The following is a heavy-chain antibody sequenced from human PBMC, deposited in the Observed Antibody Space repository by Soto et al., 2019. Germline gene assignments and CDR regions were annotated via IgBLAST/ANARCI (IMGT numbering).Heavy chain of an antibody. V-gene: IGHV3-72*01. CDR3: ARSIPGTTSFDS. D-gene: IGHD1-7*01. Sequence: EVHLVASGGGLVQPGGSLRLSCAGSGFTFSDYYIDWVRQAPGKGLEWVGRSRDKGNSYSTDYAASVKGRFTVSRDTSKNSLYLQMNSLKADDTALYYCARSIPGTTSFDSWGQGTPVTVSS. CDR2: SRDKGNSYST. J-gene: IGHJ4*02. CDR1: GFTFSDYY.